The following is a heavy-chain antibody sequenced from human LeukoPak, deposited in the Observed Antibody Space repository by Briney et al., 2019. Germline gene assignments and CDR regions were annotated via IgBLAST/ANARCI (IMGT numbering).Heavy chain of an antibody. V-gene: IGHV1-69*05. CDR3: ARDSGSQWGYFDY. CDR1: GGTFSSYA. D-gene: IGHD6-13*01. CDR2: IIPIFGTA. Sequence: GASVKVPCKASGGTFSSYAISWVRLAPGRGLEWMGGIIPIFGTANYAQKFQGRVTITTDESTSTAYMELSSLRPEDTAVYYCARDSGSQWGYFDYWGQGTLVTVSS. J-gene: IGHJ4*02.